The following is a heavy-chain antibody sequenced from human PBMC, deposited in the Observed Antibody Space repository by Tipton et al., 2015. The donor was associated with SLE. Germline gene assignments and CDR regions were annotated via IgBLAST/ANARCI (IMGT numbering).Heavy chain of an antibody. CDR2: IFYNENT. CDR3: SSYDSESYHTMDF. Sequence: TLSLTCTVSGGSISSSRYYWGWIRQPPGKGLEWIGSIFYNENTYYNPSLMSRVTISLDTSKNQYSLKLSSVTAAETAVYYCSSYDSESYHTMDFWGQGSLVTVSS. V-gene: IGHV4-39*07. CDR1: GGSISSSRYY. J-gene: IGHJ4*02. D-gene: IGHD3-10*01.